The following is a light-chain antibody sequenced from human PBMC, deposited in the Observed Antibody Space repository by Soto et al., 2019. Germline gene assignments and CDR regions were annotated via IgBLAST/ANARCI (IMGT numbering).Light chain of an antibody. J-gene: IGKJ1*01. CDR3: QRLNRFPTWT. CDR2: GAS. Sequence: DIQLTQSPSFLSASVGDSVTITCRASQGISNYLAWYQQNPGKAPKLLIYGASALQSGVPSRFSGSGSGTEFTLTISSLQPEDFATYYCQRLNRFPTWTFGQGTNVEVK. V-gene: IGKV1-9*01. CDR1: QGISNY.